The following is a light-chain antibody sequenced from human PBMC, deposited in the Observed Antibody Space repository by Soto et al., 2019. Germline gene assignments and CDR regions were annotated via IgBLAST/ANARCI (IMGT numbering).Light chain of an antibody. CDR1: SSDVGSYNF. V-gene: IGLV2-23*01. J-gene: IGLJ2*01. CDR2: EGN. Sequence: QSVLTQPASVSGSPGQSITLSCTGTSSDVGSYNFVSWYQQHTGKAPKLMIYEGNKRPSGISHRFSGSRSGNTASLTISGLQAEDEADYYCCSYAGSRTLVFGGGTKLTVL. CDR3: CSYAGSRTLV.